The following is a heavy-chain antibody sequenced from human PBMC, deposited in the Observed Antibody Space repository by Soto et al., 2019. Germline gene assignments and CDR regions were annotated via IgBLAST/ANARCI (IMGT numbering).Heavy chain of an antibody. CDR2: IYWNDDN. CDR3: AHRDSKWTDGAFDI. D-gene: IGHD1-26*01. Sequence: QITLKESGPTLVKPPQTLTLTCTFSGFSLSTSGVHVGWIRQPPGKALEWLALIYWNDDNRYSPTLKSRLTITKDTSKNQVVLTRTNLDPVDTASYSCAHRDSKWTDGAFDIWGQGTMVTVSS. V-gene: IGHV2-5*01. J-gene: IGHJ3*02. CDR1: GFSLSTSGVH.